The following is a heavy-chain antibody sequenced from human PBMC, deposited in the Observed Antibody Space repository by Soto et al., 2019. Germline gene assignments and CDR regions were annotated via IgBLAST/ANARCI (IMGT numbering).Heavy chain of an antibody. V-gene: IGHV3-74*01. J-gene: IGHJ4*02. CDR1: GFTFSKHW. CDR2: IKTDGSVT. Sequence: EVQLVEYGGGLVQPGGSLRLSCEASGFTFSKHWMHWVRQAPGKGLVWVSHIKTDGSVTRDADSVKGRFTISRDNARNTLYLQMNSLRAEDTAVYYCTRDNNWSLDYWCQGTLVNVSS. D-gene: IGHD1-1*01. CDR3: TRDNNWSLDY.